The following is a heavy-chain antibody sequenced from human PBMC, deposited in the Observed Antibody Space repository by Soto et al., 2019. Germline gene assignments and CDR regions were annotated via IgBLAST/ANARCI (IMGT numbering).Heavy chain of an antibody. CDR3: ARPYCSGGSCYRY. D-gene: IGHD2-15*01. Sequence: SETLSLTGTVSGGSISSSGYYWGWIRQPPGKGLEWIGSIYYIGSTYYNPSLKSRVTISVDTSKNQFSMKLSSVTAADTAVYYCARPYCSGGSCYRYWGQGSHVTVSS. CDR2: IYYIGST. CDR1: GGSISSSGYY. J-gene: IGHJ4*02. V-gene: IGHV4-39*01.